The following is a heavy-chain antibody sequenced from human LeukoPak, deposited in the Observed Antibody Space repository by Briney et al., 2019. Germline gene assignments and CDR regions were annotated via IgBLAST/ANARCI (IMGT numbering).Heavy chain of an antibody. CDR2: TYYRSKWNN. CDR1: GDSVSSNIAA. CDR3: TRNNPNSSGWYSFDC. D-gene: IGHD6-19*01. J-gene: IGHJ4*02. V-gene: IGHV6-1*01. Sequence: SQTLSLTCAISGDSVSSNIAAWHWTRQSPSRGLEWLGRTYYRSKWNNDYAESVKSRIIINPDTSKNQFSLQLSSVTPEDTAVYYCTRNNPNSSGWYSFDCWGQGTLVTVSS.